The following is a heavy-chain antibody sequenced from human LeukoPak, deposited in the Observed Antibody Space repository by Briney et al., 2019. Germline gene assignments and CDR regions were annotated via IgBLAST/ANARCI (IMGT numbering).Heavy chain of an antibody. D-gene: IGHD3-16*02. CDR2: TSAYNGNT. CDR1: GYTFTSYG. J-gene: IGHJ4*02. Sequence: GASVKVSCKASGYTFTSYGISWVRQAPGQGLEWMGWTSAYNGNTNYAQKLQGRVTMTTDTSTSTAYMELRSLRSDDTAVYYCARAGWFTFGGVIVIHGFDYWGQGTLVTVSS. CDR3: ARAGWFTFGGVIVIHGFDY. V-gene: IGHV1-18*01.